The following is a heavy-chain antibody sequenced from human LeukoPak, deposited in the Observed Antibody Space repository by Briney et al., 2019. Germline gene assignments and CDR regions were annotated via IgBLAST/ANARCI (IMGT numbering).Heavy chain of an antibody. V-gene: IGHV3-23*01. Sequence: PGGSLRLSCAASGFTFSGYAMSWVRQAPGKGLEWVSSISGDGGSTHYADSVKGRFTISRDNSKNTLYLQMNSLSAEDTAVYYCARVGSGYDYFDYWGQGTLVTVSS. CDR3: ARVGSGYDYFDY. J-gene: IGHJ4*02. D-gene: IGHD3-22*01. CDR2: ISGDGGST. CDR1: GFTFSGYA.